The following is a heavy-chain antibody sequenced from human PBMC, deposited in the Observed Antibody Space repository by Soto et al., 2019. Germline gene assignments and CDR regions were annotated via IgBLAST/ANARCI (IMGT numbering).Heavy chain of an antibody. Sequence: GGSLRLSCAASGFTFSSYVMSWVRQAPGKGLEWVSAISNSVSNTYYADSVKGRFTISRDNSKNTLYLQMNSLRVEDTAVYYCASRYCSSSSCRPGLLASWGQGTLVTVSS. CDR2: ISNSVSNT. CDR3: ASRYCSSSSCRPGLLAS. J-gene: IGHJ1*01. D-gene: IGHD2-2*01. V-gene: IGHV3-23*01. CDR1: GFTFSSYV.